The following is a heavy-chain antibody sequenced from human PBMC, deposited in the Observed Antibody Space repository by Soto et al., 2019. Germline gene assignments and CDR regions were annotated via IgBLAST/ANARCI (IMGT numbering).Heavy chain of an antibody. D-gene: IGHD2-15*01. V-gene: IGHV3-74*01. CDR1: GFTFSSYW. CDR3: VRTSLVVAAATREDY. Sequence: EVQLVESGGGLVQPGESLRLSCAASGFTFSSYWMHGVRQAPGKGLVWVSRINSDGSSTSYAGSVNGRFTISRDNAENTVYLQMNSLRAEDTAVYYCVRTSLVVAAATREDYWGQGTLVTVSS. CDR2: INSDGSST. J-gene: IGHJ4*02.